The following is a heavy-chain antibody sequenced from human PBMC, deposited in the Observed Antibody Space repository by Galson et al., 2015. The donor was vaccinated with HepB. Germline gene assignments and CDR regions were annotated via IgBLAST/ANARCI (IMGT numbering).Heavy chain of an antibody. V-gene: IGHV3-13*01. CDR2: IGTAGDT. Sequence: SLRLSCAASGFTFSSYDMHWVRQTTGKGLEWVSAIGTAGDTYYPGSVKGRFTISRENAKNSLYLQMNSLRAGDTAVYYCARAHRGDYGGYWFDPWGQGTLVTVSS. CDR1: GFTFSSYD. D-gene: IGHD4-23*01. CDR3: ARAHRGDYGGYWFDP. J-gene: IGHJ5*02.